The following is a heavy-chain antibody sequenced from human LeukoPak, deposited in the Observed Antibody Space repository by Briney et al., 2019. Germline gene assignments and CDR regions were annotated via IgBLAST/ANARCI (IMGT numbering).Heavy chain of an antibody. V-gene: IGHV3-30-3*01. Sequence: GGSLRLSCAASGFTFSSYAMHWVRQAPGKGLEWVAVISYDGSNKYYADSVKGRFTISRDNSKNTLYLQMNSLRAEDTAVYYCAKDLSYGYVGLGYYFDYWGQGTLVTVSS. CDR1: GFTFSSYA. J-gene: IGHJ4*02. CDR2: ISYDGSNK. D-gene: IGHD5-18*01. CDR3: AKDLSYGYVGLGYYFDY.